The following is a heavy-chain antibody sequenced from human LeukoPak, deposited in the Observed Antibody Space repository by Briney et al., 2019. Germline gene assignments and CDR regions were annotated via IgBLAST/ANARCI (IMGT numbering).Heavy chain of an antibody. Sequence: GESLKISCKGSGYTLTSYWIGWVRQMPGKGLEWMGIIYPGDSNTRYSPSFQGQVTISVDKSISTAYLQWSSLKASDTAMYYCARHFGYSSSWFVDYWGQGTLVTVSS. J-gene: IGHJ4*02. CDR1: GYTLTSYW. CDR3: ARHFGYSSSWFVDY. D-gene: IGHD6-13*01. V-gene: IGHV5-51*01. CDR2: IYPGDSNT.